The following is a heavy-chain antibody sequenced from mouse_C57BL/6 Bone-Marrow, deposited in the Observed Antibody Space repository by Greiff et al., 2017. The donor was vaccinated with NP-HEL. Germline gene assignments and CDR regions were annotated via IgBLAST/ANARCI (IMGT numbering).Heavy chain of an antibody. CDR1: GFTFSSYG. J-gene: IGHJ2*01. V-gene: IGHV5-6*01. D-gene: IGHD4-1*01. CDR2: ISSGGSYT. Sequence: EVMLVESGGDLVKPGGSLKLSCAASGFTFSSYGMSWVRQTPDKRLEWVATISSGGSYTYYPDSVKGRFTISRDNAKNTLYLQMSSLKSEDTAMYYCARQNWDEDYWGQGTTLTVSS. CDR3: ARQNWDEDY.